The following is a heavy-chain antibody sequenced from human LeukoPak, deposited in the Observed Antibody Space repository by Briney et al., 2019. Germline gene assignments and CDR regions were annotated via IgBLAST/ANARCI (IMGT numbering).Heavy chain of an antibody. CDR1: GFTFSSFG. CDR3: ARGRSIVVVKIDAFDI. Sequence: HPGGSLRLSCAASGFTFSSFGMSWVRQAPGKGLEWVSAISSTGGTAYYADSVKGRFTISRDNAKNSLYLQMNSLRAEDTAVYYCARGRSIVVVKIDAFDIWGQGTMVTVSS. D-gene: IGHD3-22*01. CDR2: ISSTGGTA. V-gene: IGHV3-23*01. J-gene: IGHJ3*02.